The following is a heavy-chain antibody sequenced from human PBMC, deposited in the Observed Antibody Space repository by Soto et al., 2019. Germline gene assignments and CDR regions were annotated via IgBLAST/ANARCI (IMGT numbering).Heavy chain of an antibody. J-gene: IGHJ4*02. CDR1: GGSISSGGYS. V-gene: IGHV4-30-2*01. D-gene: IGHD2-15*01. Sequence: QLQLQESGSGLVKPSQTLSLTCAVSGGSISSGGYSWSWIRQPPGKGLEWIGYIYHRGSTYYNPSLVRRLTTTVARSTNQVPLQPSTVPGADTAVKYCTRGNVVAAPHWGQGTRFTVAP. CDR2: IYHRGST. CDR3: TRGNVVAAPH.